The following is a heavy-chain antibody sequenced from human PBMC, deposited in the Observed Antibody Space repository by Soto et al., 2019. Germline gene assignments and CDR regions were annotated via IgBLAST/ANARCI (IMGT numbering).Heavy chain of an antibody. CDR2: IYYTGST. V-gene: IGHV4-59*01. D-gene: IGHD2-21*01. CDR3: ARYRAGGGAYDF. J-gene: IGHJ3*01. Sequence: SGTLSLTSTVSGGSISNYYWSWIRQPPGKGLEWVGFIYYTGSTRYSPALQSRLTISVDTSKNLFSLKLSSVTAADTAVYYCARYRAGGGAYDFWGQGTMVT. CDR1: GGSISNYY.